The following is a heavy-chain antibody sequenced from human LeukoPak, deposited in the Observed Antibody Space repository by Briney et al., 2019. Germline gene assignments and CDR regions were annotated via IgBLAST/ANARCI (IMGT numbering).Heavy chain of an antibody. Sequence: SQTLSLTCTVSGGSISSGGYYWSWIRQHPGKGLEWIGYIYYSGSTYYNPSLKSRVTMSVDTSKNQFSLKLSSVTAADTAVYYCARDVSHSSSIPWGQGTLVTVSS. V-gene: IGHV4-31*03. CDR1: GGSISSGGYY. CDR2: IYYSGST. CDR3: ARDVSHSSSIP. D-gene: IGHD6-13*01. J-gene: IGHJ5*02.